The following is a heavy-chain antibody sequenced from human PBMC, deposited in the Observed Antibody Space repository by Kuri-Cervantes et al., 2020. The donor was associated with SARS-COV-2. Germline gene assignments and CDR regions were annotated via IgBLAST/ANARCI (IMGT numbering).Heavy chain of an antibody. CDR3: ARVAVVVVAADWYFDL. CDR1: GDSGSISSYY. CDR2: IYTSGST. Sequence: SETLSLTCSVSGDSGSISSYYWSWIRQPAGKGLEWIGRIYTSGSTNYNPSLKSRVTMSVDTSKNQFSLKLSSVTAADTAVYYCARVAVVVVAADWYFDLWGRGTLVTVSS. D-gene: IGHD2-15*01. V-gene: IGHV4-4*07. J-gene: IGHJ2*01.